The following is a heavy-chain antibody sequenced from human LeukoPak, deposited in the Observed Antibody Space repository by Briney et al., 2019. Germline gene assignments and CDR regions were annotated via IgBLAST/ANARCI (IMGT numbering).Heavy chain of an antibody. CDR2: IIPILGIA. CDR3: ARAETAYGMDV. V-gene: IGHV1-69*04. Sequence: ASVKVSCKASGGTFSSYAISWVRQAPGQGLEWMGRIIPILGIANYAQKFQGRVTITADKSTSTAYMELSGLRSEDTAVYYCARAETAYGMDVWGQGTTVTVSS. D-gene: IGHD5-18*01. J-gene: IGHJ6*02. CDR1: GGTFSSYA.